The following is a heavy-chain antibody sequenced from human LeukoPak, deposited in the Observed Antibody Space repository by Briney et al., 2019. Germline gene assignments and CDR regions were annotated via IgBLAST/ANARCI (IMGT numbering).Heavy chain of an antibody. D-gene: IGHD6-19*01. J-gene: IGHJ4*02. Sequence: PGRSLRLSCAASGFSFSNCAMHWVRQAPDKGLEWVAVISYDGSKKYYADSVKGRFTISRDNPKNTVYLQMNSLRAEDTAVYYCARTPGIAVAGTGYFDYWGQGTLVTVSS. CDR1: GFSFSNCA. CDR3: ARTPGIAVAGTGYFDY. V-gene: IGHV3-30*14. CDR2: ISYDGSKK.